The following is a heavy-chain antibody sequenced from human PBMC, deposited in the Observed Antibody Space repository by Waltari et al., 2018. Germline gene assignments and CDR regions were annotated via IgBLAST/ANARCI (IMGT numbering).Heavy chain of an antibody. V-gene: IGHV3-53*01. CDR2: IYSGGST. CDR3: ARWQQWPVRAFDY. D-gene: IGHD6-19*01. CDR1: GFIVSSTY. J-gene: IGHJ4*02. Sequence: EVQLVESGGGLIQPGGSLRLSCAASGFIVSSTYMSWVRQAQGRGLEWVSLIYSGGSTYYADSVKGRFTISRDNSKNTLYLQMDSLSVEDTAVYYCARWQQWPVRAFDYWGQGTLVTVSS.